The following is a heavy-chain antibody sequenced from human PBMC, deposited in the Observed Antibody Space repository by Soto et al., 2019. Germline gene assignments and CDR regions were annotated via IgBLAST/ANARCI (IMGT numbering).Heavy chain of an antibody. V-gene: IGHV3-21*06. CDR2: ISSSSSYI. D-gene: IGHD2-2*01. J-gene: IGHJ6*02. CDR3: ASEPAAIYYYYYYGMDV. CDR1: GFTFSSYR. Sequence: GGSLRLSCAASGFTFSSYRMHWVRQVPGQGLVWLSSISSSSSYIYYADSVKGRFTISRDNAKNSLYLQMNSLRAEDTAVYYCASEPAAIYYYYYYGMDVWGQGTTVTVSS.